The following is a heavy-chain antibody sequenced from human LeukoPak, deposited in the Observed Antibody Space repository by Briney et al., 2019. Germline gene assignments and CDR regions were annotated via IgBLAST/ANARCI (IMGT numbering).Heavy chain of an antibody. V-gene: IGHV3-23*01. Sequence: PGGSLRLSCAASGFTLSSYAKSWVRQAPGKGLEWVSGISGSGASTSYADSVKGRFTISRDNSKNTLYLQMNSLRAEDTALYYCAKRGYGSGSSKYDDYWGQGTLVTVSS. CDR1: GFTLSSYA. J-gene: IGHJ4*02. D-gene: IGHD3-10*01. CDR2: ISGSGAST. CDR3: AKRGYGSGSSKYDDY.